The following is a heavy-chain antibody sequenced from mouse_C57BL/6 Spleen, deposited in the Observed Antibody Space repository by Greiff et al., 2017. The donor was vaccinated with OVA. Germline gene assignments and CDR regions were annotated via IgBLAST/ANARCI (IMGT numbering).Heavy chain of an antibody. Sequence: VQLQQSGAELVRPGASVKLSCTASGFNIKDDYMHWVKQRPEQGLEWIGWIDPENGDTEYASKFQGKATITADTSSNTAYLQLSSLTSEDTAVYYCTTIPYYYGSSYYFDYWGQGTTLTVSS. CDR3: TTIPYYYGSSYYFDY. J-gene: IGHJ2*01. V-gene: IGHV14-4*01. D-gene: IGHD1-1*01. CDR2: IDPENGDT. CDR1: GFNIKDDY.